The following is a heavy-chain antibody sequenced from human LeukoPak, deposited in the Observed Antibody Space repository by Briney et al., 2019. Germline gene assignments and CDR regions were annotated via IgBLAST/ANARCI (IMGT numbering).Heavy chain of an antibody. CDR1: GGTFSSYA. CDR3: ARDGCDFWSGYLINYYYYYMDV. Sequence: SVKVSCKASGGTFSSYAISWVRQAPGQGLEWMGGIIPIFGTANYAQKFQGRVTITADKSTSTAYMELSSLRSEDTAVYYCARDGCDFWSGYLINYYYYYMDVWGKGTTATVSS. J-gene: IGHJ6*03. CDR2: IIPIFGTA. V-gene: IGHV1-69*06. D-gene: IGHD3-3*01.